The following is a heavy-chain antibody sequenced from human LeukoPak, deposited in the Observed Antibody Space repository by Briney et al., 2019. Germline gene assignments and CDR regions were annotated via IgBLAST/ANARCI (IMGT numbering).Heavy chain of an antibody. CDR1: GFSFSNYE. J-gene: IGHJ6*02. Sequence: GGSLRLSCAASGFSFSNYEMDWVRQAPGKGLEWVSYISSSGTTIYYAASVKGRFTISRDHAKNSLYLQMNSLRAEDTAVYYCARDGVVPAAKYYYYGMDVWGQGTTVTVSS. D-gene: IGHD2-2*01. CDR3: ARDGVVPAAKYYYYGMDV. CDR2: ISSSGTTI. V-gene: IGHV3-48*03.